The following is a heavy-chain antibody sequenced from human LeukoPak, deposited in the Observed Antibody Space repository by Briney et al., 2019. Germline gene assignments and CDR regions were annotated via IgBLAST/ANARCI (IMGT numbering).Heavy chain of an antibody. J-gene: IGHJ4*02. CDR3: AKLISPYDY. Sequence: GGSLRLSCAASGFTFSTYGTHWVRQAPGKGLEWVAVIAYDGETTYYADSVKGRFTISRDNSKNTLYLQMNSLRAEDTAVYYCAKLISPYDYWGQGTLVTVSS. CDR1: GFTFSTYG. V-gene: IGHV3-30*18. CDR2: IAYDGETT.